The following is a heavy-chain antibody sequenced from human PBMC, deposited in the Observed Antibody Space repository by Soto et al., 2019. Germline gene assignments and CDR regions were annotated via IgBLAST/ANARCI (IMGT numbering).Heavy chain of an antibody. CDR3: ANWGQGPFDF. J-gene: IGHJ4*02. V-gene: IGHV3-30*18. CDR1: VLTFSSYG. CDR2: ISHDGSEK. D-gene: IGHD7-27*01. Sequence: WWSLRLSCTASVLTFSSYGMHWFRQAPGKGLEWEAVISHDGSEKHYADSVKGQFTISRDNSKNTLYLQMDALRAEDTAVYYCANWGQGPFDFWGQGTPVTVSS.